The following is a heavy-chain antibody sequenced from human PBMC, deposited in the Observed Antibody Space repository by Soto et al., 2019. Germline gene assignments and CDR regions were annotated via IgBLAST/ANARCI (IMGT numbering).Heavy chain of an antibody. J-gene: IGHJ6*02. CDR3: ARDIGETYCSGGSCYIYYYYYGMDV. CDR2: ISSSSSTI. CDR1: GFTFSSYS. Sequence: GGSLRLSCAASGFTFSSYSMNWVRQAPGKGLEWVSYISSSSSTIYYADSVKGRFTISRDNAKNSLYLQMNSLRDEDTAVYYCARDIGETYCSGGSCYIYYYYYGMDVWGQGTTVTVSS. V-gene: IGHV3-48*02. D-gene: IGHD2-15*01.